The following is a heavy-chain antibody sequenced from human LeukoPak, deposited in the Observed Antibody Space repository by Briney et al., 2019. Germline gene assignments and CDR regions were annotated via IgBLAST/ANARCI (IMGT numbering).Heavy chain of an antibody. CDR2: IYYSGST. CDR1: GGSISSSSYY. V-gene: IGHV4-39*01. J-gene: IGHJ5*02. Sequence: PSETLSLTCTVSGGSISSSSYYWGWIRQPPGKGLEGIGSIYYSGSTYYNPSLKSRVTISVDTSKNQYTLKLNSVTAADTAVYYCARQRNYDCWSGTRRGWFDPWGQGTLVTVSS. CDR3: ARQRNYDCWSGTRRGWFDP. D-gene: IGHD3-3*01.